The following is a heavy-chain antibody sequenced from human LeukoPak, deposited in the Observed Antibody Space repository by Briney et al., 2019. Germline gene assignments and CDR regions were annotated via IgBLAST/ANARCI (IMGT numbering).Heavy chain of an antibody. J-gene: IGHJ4*02. CDR2: ISSPGSTI. V-gene: IGHV3-48*03. CDR3: ARRSSYLPRAWLKRGYYFDY. D-gene: IGHD5-12*01. Sequence: GGSLRLSCAASGFTFSSYEMNWVRQAPGKGLEWVSYISSPGSTIYYADSVKGRFTISRDNAKNSLYLQMNSLRAEDTAVYYCARRSSYLPRAWLKRGYYFDYWGQGTLVTVSS. CDR1: GFTFSSYE.